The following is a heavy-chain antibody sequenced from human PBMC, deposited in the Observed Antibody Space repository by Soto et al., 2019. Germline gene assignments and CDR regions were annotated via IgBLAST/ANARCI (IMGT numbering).Heavy chain of an antibody. CDR2: IRNGGDRT. D-gene: IGHD6-19*01. J-gene: IGHJ4*02. Sequence: GSLRLSCAASGFTFSSHAMSWVRQAPGKGLEWVSAIRNGGDRTYYADSVKGRFTISRDNSKNTLFLQMNSLRAEDTAVYYCAKDKMEQWLVRGYFDFWGQGTLVTVSS. CDR1: GFTFSSHA. CDR3: AKDKMEQWLVRGYFDF. V-gene: IGHV3-23*01.